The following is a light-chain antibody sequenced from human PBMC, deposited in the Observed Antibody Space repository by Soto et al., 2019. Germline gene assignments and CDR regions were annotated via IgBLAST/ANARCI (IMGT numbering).Light chain of an antibody. Sequence: QSALTQPASVSGSPGQLITISCTGTSSDVGAYDFVSWYQQHPGKAPKLKIYDVSNRPSGVSSRFSGSKSGNTASLIISGLQAEDEADYYCSSYTSSSTDVFGTGTKVTVL. CDR2: DVS. J-gene: IGLJ1*01. V-gene: IGLV2-14*03. CDR3: SSYTSSSTDV. CDR1: SSDVGAYDF.